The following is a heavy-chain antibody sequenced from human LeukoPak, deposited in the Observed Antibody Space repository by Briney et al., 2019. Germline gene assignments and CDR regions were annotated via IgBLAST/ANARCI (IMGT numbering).Heavy chain of an antibody. CDR3: ARGSAAAGRGRYFDY. CDR1: GGTFSSYA. J-gene: IGHJ4*02. CDR2: IIPIFGTA. Sequence: ASVKVSCKASGGTFSSYAISWVRQARGQGLEWMGGIIPIFGTANYAQKFQGRVTITADESTSTAYMELSSLRSEDTAVYYCARGSAAAGRGRYFDYWGQGTLVTVSS. D-gene: IGHD6-13*01. V-gene: IGHV1-69*13.